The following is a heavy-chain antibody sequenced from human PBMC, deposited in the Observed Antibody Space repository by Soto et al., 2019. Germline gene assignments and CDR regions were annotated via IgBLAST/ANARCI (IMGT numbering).Heavy chain of an antibody. Sequence: SETLSLTCTVSGGSVSSGSYYWSWIRQPPGKGLEWIGYIYYSGSTNYNPSLKSRVTISVDTSKNQFSLKLSSVTAADTAVYYCARDPFDEIVGLDYWGQGTLVTVS. CDR1: GGSVSSGSYY. D-gene: IGHD3-22*01. V-gene: IGHV4-61*01. CDR2: IYYSGST. CDR3: ARDPFDEIVGLDY. J-gene: IGHJ4*02.